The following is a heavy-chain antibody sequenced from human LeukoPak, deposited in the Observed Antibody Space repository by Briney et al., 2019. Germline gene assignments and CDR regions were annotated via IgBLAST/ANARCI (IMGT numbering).Heavy chain of an antibody. V-gene: IGHV4-59*01. CDR3: ASSHPLGSNNDYYTPFDY. J-gene: IGHJ4*02. CDR2: LYYSGDT. CDR1: GGSISNYY. D-gene: IGHD3-3*01. Sequence: SETLSLTCTVSGGSISNYYWSWIRQPPGKGLEWIGYLYYSGDTNYNPSLKSRVTISVDTSKNQFSLSLCSVTAADTAVYYCASSHPLGSNNDYYTPFDYWGQGTRVTVSS.